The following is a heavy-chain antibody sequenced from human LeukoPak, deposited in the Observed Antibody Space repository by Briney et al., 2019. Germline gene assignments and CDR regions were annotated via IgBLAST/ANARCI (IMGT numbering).Heavy chain of an antibody. CDR3: AAYSNYYPYYYYYGMDV. Sequence: ASVKVSCKASGYTFTSCDINWVRQAPGQGLEWMGWMNPNSGNTGYAQKFQGRVTMTRNTSISTAYMELSSLRSEDTAVYYCAAYSNYYPYYYYYGMDVWGQGTTVTVSS. CDR1: GYTFTSCD. V-gene: IGHV1-8*01. J-gene: IGHJ6*02. CDR2: MNPNSGNT. D-gene: IGHD4-11*01.